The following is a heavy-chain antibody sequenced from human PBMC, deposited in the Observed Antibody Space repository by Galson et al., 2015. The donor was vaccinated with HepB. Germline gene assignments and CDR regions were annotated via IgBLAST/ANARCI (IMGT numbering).Heavy chain of an antibody. V-gene: IGHV4-38-2*02. CDR3: ARGKYGDLLRVDY. CDR2: IYHSGST. Sequence: SETLSLTCTVSGYSISSGYYWGWIRQPPGKGLEWIGSIYHSGSTYYNPSLKSRVTISVDTSKNQFSLKLSSVTAADTAVYYCARGKYGDLLRVDYWGQGTLVTVSS. J-gene: IGHJ4*02. D-gene: IGHD4-17*01. CDR1: GYSISSGYY.